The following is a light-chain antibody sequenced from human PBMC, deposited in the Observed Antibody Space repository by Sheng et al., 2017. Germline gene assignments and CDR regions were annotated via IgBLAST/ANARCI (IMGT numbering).Light chain of an antibody. J-gene: IGLJ1*01. CDR3: SSYAGSRVIWV. Sequence: QSALTQPPSASGSPGQSVTISCTGTSSDVGGYNFVSWYQHHPGRAPKLMVYEVNKRPSGVPDRFFGSKSGNTASLTVSGLQAEDEADYYCSSYAGSRVIWVFGTGTKVTVL. CDR2: EVN. CDR1: SSDVGGYNF. V-gene: IGLV2-8*01.